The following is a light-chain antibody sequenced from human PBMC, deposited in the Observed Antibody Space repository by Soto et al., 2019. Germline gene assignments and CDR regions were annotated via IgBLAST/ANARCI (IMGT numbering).Light chain of an antibody. V-gene: IGKV3-20*01. CDR3: QQYASSPLT. J-gene: IGKJ4*01. Sequence: EIELTQSPGTLSLSPGERATLSCRASQSVSSSYLAWYQQKPGQAPRLLIYDASSRATGIPDRFSGSGSGTDFTLAISRLQPVDFAVYYCQQYASSPLTFGGGTKVELK. CDR2: DAS. CDR1: QSVSSSY.